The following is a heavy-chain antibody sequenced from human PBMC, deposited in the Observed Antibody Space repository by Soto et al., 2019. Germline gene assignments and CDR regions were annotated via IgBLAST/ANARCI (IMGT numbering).Heavy chain of an antibody. CDR1: GFTFDDYA. Sequence: EVQLVESGGGLVQPGRSLRLSCAASGFTFDDYAMHWVRQAPGKGLEWVSGISWNSGSTDYADSVKGRFTISRDNAKNSLYLQMNSLRAEDTALYYCAKDITATSYHGMDVWGQGTTVTVSS. CDR2: ISWNSGST. J-gene: IGHJ6*02. D-gene: IGHD5-12*01. CDR3: AKDITATSYHGMDV. V-gene: IGHV3-9*01.